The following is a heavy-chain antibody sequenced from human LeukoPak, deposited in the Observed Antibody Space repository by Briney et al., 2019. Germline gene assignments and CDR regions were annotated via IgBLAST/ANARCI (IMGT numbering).Heavy chain of an antibody. J-gene: IGHJ4*02. V-gene: IGHV4-61*02. CDR3: ARGGGYSYGLDY. D-gene: IGHD5-18*01. CDR2: IYTSGST. Sequence: PSETLSLTCTVSGGSISGGSYYWSWIRQPAGKGLEWIGRIYTSGSTNYNPSLKSRVTISVDTSKNQFSLKLSSVTAADTAVYYCARGGGYSYGLDYWGQGTLVTVSS. CDR1: GGSISGGSYY.